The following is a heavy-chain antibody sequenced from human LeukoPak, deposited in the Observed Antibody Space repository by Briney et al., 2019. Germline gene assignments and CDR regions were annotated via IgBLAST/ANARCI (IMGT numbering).Heavy chain of an antibody. V-gene: IGHV1-3*03. CDR1: GYTFINHE. CDR3: ARDERYCSGGSCSDYGDYGGYFDY. D-gene: IGHD2-15*01. J-gene: IGHJ4*02. CDR2: INAGNGNT. Sequence: GASVKVSFKASGYTFINHEIHWVRQAPGQRLEWMVWINAGNGNTKYSQEFQGRVTITRDTSASTAYMELSSLRSEDMAVYYCARDERYCSGGSCSDYGDYGGYFDYWGQGTLVTVSS.